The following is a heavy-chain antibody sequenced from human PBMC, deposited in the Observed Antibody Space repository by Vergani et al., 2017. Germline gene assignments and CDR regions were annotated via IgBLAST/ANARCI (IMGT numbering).Heavy chain of an antibody. V-gene: IGHV3-74*01. D-gene: IGHD5-18*01. CDR2: INSDGSST. CDR3: ARAGYSYGRGGLYYYYGMDV. Sequence: EVQLVESGGGLVQPGGSLRLSCAASGFTFSSYWMHWVRQAPGKGLVWVSRINSDGSSTSYADSVKGRFTISRDNAKNTLYLQMNSLRAEDTAVYYCARAGYSYGRGGLYYYYGMDVWGQGPIGHRLL. J-gene: IGHJ6*02. CDR1: GFTFSSYW.